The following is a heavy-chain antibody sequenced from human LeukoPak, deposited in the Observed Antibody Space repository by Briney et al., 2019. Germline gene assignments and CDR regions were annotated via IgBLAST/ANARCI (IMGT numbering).Heavy chain of an antibody. Sequence: GGSLRLSCAASGFTFDDYAMHWVRQAPGKGLEWVSLISWDGGSTYYADSVKGRFTISRDNSKNSLYLQMNSLRAEDTALYYCAKDSLRYSGGNGMDVWGQGTTVTVSS. CDR1: GFTFDDYA. D-gene: IGHD3-10*01. CDR3: AKDSLRYSGGNGMDV. J-gene: IGHJ6*02. CDR2: ISWDGGST. V-gene: IGHV3-43D*03.